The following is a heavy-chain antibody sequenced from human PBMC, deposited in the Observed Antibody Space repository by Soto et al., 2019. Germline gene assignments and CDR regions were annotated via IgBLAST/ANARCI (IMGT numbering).Heavy chain of an antibody. CDR2: ISYSGTT. CDR3: ARGRGYSYGLDP. J-gene: IGHJ5*02. D-gene: IGHD5-18*01. V-gene: IGHV4-30-4*01. Sequence: SETLSLTCTVSGDSINSNNNYWSWIRQPPGEGLEWIGFISYSGTTSYSPSLKSRVAISLDTSKNQFSLSLSSLTAADTAVYYCARGRGYSYGLDPWGQGTLVT. CDR1: GDSINSNNNY.